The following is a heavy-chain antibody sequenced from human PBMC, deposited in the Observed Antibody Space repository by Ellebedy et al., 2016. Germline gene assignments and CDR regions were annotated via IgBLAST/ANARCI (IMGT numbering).Heavy chain of an antibody. V-gene: IGHV3-13*01. D-gene: IGHD3/OR15-3a*01. CDR1: GFTFSSYD. CDR2: IGTAGNT. CDR3: ARTLWTHAPYGMDV. J-gene: IGHJ6*02. Sequence: GESLKISCAASGFTFSSYDFHWVRQATGKGLEWVSAIGTAGNTFYPASVKGRFTIYRENAKNSVYFQMDSLRAEDTAVYYCARTLWTHAPYGMDVWGQGTTVTVSS.